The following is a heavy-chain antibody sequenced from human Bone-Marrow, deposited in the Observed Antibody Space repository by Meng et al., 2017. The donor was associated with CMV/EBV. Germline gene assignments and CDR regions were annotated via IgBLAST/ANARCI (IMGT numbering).Heavy chain of an antibody. CDR2: ISWDGGST. J-gene: IGHJ6*02. Sequence: GGSLRLCCAASGFTFDDYTMHWVRQAPGKGLEWVSLISWDGGSTYYADSVKGRFTISRDNSKNSLYLQMNSLRTEDTALYYCAKGRYYYGMDVWGQGTTVTVSS. CDR3: AKGRYYYGMDV. V-gene: IGHV3-43*01. CDR1: GFTFDDYT.